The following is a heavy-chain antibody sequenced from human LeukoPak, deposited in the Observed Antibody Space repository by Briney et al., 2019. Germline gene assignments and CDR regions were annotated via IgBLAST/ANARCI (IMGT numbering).Heavy chain of an antibody. CDR1: GGTFSSYT. Sequence: SVKVSCKASGGTFSSYTLSWVRQAPGQGLEWMGGIIPIFGEANYAQKFQDRVTITADTSTSTAYMELSSLRSDDTAVYYCAREHAYYGSGSYLAPWGQGTLVTVSS. J-gene: IGHJ5*02. CDR3: AREHAYYGSGSYLAP. D-gene: IGHD3-10*01. CDR2: IIPIFGEA. V-gene: IGHV1-69*06.